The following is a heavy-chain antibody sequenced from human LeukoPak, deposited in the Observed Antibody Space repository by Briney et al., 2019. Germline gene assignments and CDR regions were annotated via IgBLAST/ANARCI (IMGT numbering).Heavy chain of an antibody. V-gene: IGHV4-34*01. J-gene: IGHJ3*02. CDR1: GGSFSGYY. D-gene: IGHD2-2*01. CDR2: INHSGST. CDR3: ARRLSCSSTSCYSVGAFDI. Sequence: SETLSLTCAVYGGSFSGYYWSWIRQPPGKGLEWIGEINHSGSTNYNPSLKSRVTISVDTSKNQFSLKLSSVTAADTAVYHCARRLSCSSTSCYSVGAFDIWGQGTMVTVSP.